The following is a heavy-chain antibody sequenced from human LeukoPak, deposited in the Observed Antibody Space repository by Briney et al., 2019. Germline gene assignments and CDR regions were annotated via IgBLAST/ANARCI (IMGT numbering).Heavy chain of an antibody. D-gene: IGHD6-13*01. Sequence: ASVKVSCKASGYTFTSYDINWVRQATGQGLEWMGWMNPNSGNTGYAQKFQGRVTMTRNTSISTAYMELSSLRSEDTAVYYCARSPLPGYSGSWFYAVEGIFWFDPWGQGTLVTVSS. CDR1: GYTFTSYD. V-gene: IGHV1-8*01. CDR3: ARSPLPGYSGSWFYAVEGIFWFDP. J-gene: IGHJ5*02. CDR2: MNPNSGNT.